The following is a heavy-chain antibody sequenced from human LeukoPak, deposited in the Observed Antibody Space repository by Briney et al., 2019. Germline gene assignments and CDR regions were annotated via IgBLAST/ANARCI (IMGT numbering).Heavy chain of an antibody. Sequence: GGSLRLSCAASGFTFSSYAMSWVRQAPGKGLEWVSAISGSGSSTYYADSVKGRFTISRDNSKNTLYLQMNSLRAEDTAVYYCAKDSSGYYYYYYYMDVWGKGTTVTISS. J-gene: IGHJ6*03. CDR1: GFTFSSYA. CDR2: ISGSGSST. CDR3: AKDSSGYYYYYYYMDV. V-gene: IGHV3-23*01. D-gene: IGHD3-22*01.